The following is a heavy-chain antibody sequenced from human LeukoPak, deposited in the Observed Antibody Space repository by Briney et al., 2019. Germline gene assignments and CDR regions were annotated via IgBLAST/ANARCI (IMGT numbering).Heavy chain of an antibody. V-gene: IGHV3-53*01. D-gene: IGHD1-26*01. Sequence: GGSLRLSCAAAGFTVSSNYMNWVRQAPGKGLEWVSIIYAGGSTYYPDSVKGRFTISRDNSKNTLYLQMNSLRAEDTAVYYCASQWELRYWGQGTLVTVSS. CDR1: GFTVSSNY. J-gene: IGHJ4*02. CDR2: IYAGGST. CDR3: ASQWELRY.